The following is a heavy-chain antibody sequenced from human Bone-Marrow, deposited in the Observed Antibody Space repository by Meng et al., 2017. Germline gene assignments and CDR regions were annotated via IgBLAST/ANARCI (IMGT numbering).Heavy chain of an antibody. CDR1: EFSFSSYE. J-gene: IGHJ4*02. Sequence: GGSLRLSCAASEFSFSSYEMNWVRQAPGKGLEWVSYISSDSGTIFYADSVKGRFTISRDNAKNSLFLQMNSLRAEDTAVYYCATSGYDSSGYYKILDYWGQGTRVTCSS. D-gene: IGHD3-22*01. CDR2: ISSDSGTI. V-gene: IGHV3-48*03. CDR3: ATSGYDSSGYYKILDY.